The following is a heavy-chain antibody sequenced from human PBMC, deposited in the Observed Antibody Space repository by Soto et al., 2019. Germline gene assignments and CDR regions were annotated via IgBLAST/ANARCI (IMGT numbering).Heavy chain of an antibody. CDR2: INAGNGHT. D-gene: IGHD2-21*01. Sequence: GASVKVSCKASGYTFTSYALHWVRQAPGQRLEWMGWINAGNGHTKYSREFRDRLTITMDTSASTAYMELRSLKSADTAVYYCARDGGAGERYYYYGMDVWGQGTTVTVSS. V-gene: IGHV1-3*01. CDR3: ARDGGAGERYYYYGMDV. J-gene: IGHJ6*02. CDR1: GYTFTSYA.